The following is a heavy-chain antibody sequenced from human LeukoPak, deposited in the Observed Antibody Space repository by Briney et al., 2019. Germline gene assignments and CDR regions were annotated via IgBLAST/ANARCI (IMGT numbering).Heavy chain of an antibody. J-gene: IGHJ6*03. Sequence: GGSLRLACEASGFIFIHFWMSWVRQAPGKGLEWVASIRQDGSERYYVDSVKGRFNISRDNAKNSLYLQVNSLRVEDTAIYYCARQNLYYDFWSGYSRDYYYMDVWGKGTTVTVSS. CDR3: ARQNLYYDFWSGYSRDYYYMDV. CDR2: IRQDGSER. CDR1: GFIFIHFW. D-gene: IGHD3-3*01. V-gene: IGHV3-7*01.